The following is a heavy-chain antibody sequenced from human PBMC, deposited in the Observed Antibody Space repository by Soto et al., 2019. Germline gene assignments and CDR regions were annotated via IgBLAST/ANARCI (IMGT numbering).Heavy chain of an antibody. D-gene: IGHD1-1*01. V-gene: IGHV3-23*01. Sequence: GGSLRLSCAASGFTFSSYAMSWVRQAPGKGLEWVSGITGNGHNTYYAESVKGRFTISRDNSKNTLYLQMDSLRAEVAAEYYCASHQGIYKYYFDYWGQGTLVTVSA. CDR1: GFTFSSYA. CDR2: ITGNGHNT. CDR3: ASHQGIYKYYFDY. J-gene: IGHJ4*02.